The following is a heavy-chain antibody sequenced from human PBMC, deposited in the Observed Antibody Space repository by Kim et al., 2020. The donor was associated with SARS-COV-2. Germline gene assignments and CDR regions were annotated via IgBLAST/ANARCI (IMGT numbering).Heavy chain of an antibody. Sequence: GGSLRLSCAASGFTFSSYAMHWVRQAPGKGLEWVAVIWYDGSNKYYADSVKGRFTISRDNSKNTLYLQMNSLRAEDTAVYYCAKDTTVTRGAFDIWGQGTMVTVSS. D-gene: IGHD4-17*01. V-gene: IGHV3-33*06. CDR2: IWYDGSNK. CDR1: GFTFSSYA. CDR3: AKDTTVTRGAFDI. J-gene: IGHJ3*02.